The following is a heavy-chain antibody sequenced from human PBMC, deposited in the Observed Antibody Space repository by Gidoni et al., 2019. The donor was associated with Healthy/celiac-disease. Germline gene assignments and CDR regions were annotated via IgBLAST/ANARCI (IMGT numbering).Heavy chain of an antibody. CDR2: ISSSGSTI. CDR3: ASNPTSYPNDAFDI. V-gene: IGHV3-48*03. Sequence: EVQLVESGGGLVQPGGSLRLSCAASGFTFSSYEMNWVLQAPGKGLEWVSYISSSGSTIYYADSVKGRFTSSRDNAKNSLYLQMNSLRAEDTAVYYCASNPTSYPNDAFDIWGQGTMVTVSS. D-gene: IGHD1-26*01. J-gene: IGHJ3*02. CDR1: GFTFSSYE.